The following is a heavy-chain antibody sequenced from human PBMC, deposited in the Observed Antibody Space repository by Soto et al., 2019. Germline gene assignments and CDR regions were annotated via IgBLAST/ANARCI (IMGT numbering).Heavy chain of an antibody. J-gene: IGHJ5*02. CDR1: GGSVSSGSYY. CDR2: IYYSGST. Sequence: SETLSLTCTVSGGSVSSGSYYWSWIRQPPGKGLEWIGYIYYSGSTNYNPSLKSRVTISVDTSQNQFSLKLSSVTAADTAVYYCARDHPGYCSGGSCYSGWLDPWGQGTLVTVSS. D-gene: IGHD2-15*01. CDR3: ARDHPGYCSGGSCYSGWLDP. V-gene: IGHV4-61*01.